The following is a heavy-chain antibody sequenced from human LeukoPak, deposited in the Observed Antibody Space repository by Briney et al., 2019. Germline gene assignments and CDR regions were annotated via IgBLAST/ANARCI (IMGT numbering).Heavy chain of an antibody. CDR1: GGTFSSYA. Sequence: SVKVSCKASGGTFSSYAISWVRQAPGQGLEWMGGIIPIFGTANYAQKFQGRVTITADESTSTAYMELSSLRSEDTAVYYCAHLPNGHDDYGDYRLAYYFDYWGQGTLVTVSS. J-gene: IGHJ4*02. D-gene: IGHD4-17*01. CDR3: AHLPNGHDDYGDYRLAYYFDY. V-gene: IGHV1-69*13. CDR2: IIPIFGTA.